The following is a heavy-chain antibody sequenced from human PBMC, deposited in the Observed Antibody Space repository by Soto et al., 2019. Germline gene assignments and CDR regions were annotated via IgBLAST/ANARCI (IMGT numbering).Heavy chain of an antibody. CDR1: GGTFSSYT. V-gene: IGHV1-69*02. D-gene: IGHD2-15*01. J-gene: IGHJ4*02. CDR3: ARGGYCSGGSCYRGSLDY. CDR2: IIPILGIA. Sequence: QVQLVQSGAEVKKPGSSVKVSCKASGGTFSSYTISWVRQAPGQGLEWMGRIIPILGIANYAQKFQGRVTITADKSTSTAYMELSSLRSEDTAVYYCARGGYCSGGSCYRGSLDYWGQGTLVTVSS.